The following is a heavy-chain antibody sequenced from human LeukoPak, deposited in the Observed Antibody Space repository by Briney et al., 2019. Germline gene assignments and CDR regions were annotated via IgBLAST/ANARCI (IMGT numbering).Heavy chain of an antibody. J-gene: IGHJ5*02. CDR2: ISSSSSYI. V-gene: IGHV3-21*01. D-gene: IGHD6-13*01. CDR3: AGGYSSSWYTFDP. CDR1: GLTFSSYN. Sequence: RGSLRLSCAASGLTFSSYNMNWVRQAPGKGLEWVSSISSSSSYIYYADSMKGRFTISRDNAKSSVYLQMNSLRAEDTAVYYCAGGYSSSWYTFDPWGQGTLVTVSS.